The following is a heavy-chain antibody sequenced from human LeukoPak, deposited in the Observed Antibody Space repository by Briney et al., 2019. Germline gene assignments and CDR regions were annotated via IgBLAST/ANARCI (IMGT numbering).Heavy chain of an antibody. D-gene: IGHD2-2*01. CDR3: AKGLGPSAPNGRVFDF. CDR2: ITDSSDDT. V-gene: IGHV3-23*01. Sequence: GGSLRLSCAASGFIFSNYAMSWVRLAPGKGLECVSIITDSSDDTKHADSVRGRFTISRDNSKNILYLQMNSLRVEDTAVYFCAKGLGPSAPNGRVFDFWGQGTLVTVSS. J-gene: IGHJ4*02. CDR1: GFIFSNYA.